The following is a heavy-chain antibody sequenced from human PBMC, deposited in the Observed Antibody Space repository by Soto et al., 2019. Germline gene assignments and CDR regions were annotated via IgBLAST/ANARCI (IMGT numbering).Heavy chain of an antibody. J-gene: IGHJ4*02. CDR1: GDSIRSAHYF. V-gene: IGHV4-39*07. Sequence: PSETLSLTCSVFGDSIRSAHYFWGWVRQPPGKGLEWIGSIYHSGATFYDPYLRSRVTLSVDTTSNQFSLRVRSVTAADTAVYFCTRVPLDYTYGPDFWGQGTRVTVSS. D-gene: IGHD5-18*01. CDR2: IYHSGAT. CDR3: TRVPLDYTYGPDF.